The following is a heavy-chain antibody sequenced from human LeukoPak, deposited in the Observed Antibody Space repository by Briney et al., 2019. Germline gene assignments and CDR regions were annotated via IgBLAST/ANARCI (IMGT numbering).Heavy chain of an antibody. CDR1: GGSISPYH. V-gene: IGHV4-59*01. J-gene: IGHJ3*02. Sequence: PSETLSLTCTVSGGSISPYHWSWIRQPSGKGLEWIGYIYYSGSTNYNPSLKSRVTISVDTSKNQFSLRLSSVTAADTAVYYCARTNAFDIWGQGTMVTVSS. CDR2: IYYSGST. CDR3: ARTNAFDI.